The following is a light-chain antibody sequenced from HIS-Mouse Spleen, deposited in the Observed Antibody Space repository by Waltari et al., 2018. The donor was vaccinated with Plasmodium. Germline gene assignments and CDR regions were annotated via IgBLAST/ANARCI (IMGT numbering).Light chain of an antibody. CDR2: EDR. CDR3: YSTDSSGNHRV. J-gene: IGLJ3*02. V-gene: IGLV3-10*01. Sequence: SYELTQPPSVSVSPGQTARITCSGDALPKKYAYWYQQKSGQAPVLVIYEDRKRPSGIPKRFSGSGSGTMATLTISGAQVGDEADYFCYSTDSSGNHRVFGGGTKLTVL. CDR1: ALPKKY.